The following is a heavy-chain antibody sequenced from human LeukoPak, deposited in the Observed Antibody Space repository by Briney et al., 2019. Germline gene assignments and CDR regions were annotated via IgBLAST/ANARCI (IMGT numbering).Heavy chain of an antibody. CDR2: ISGSGGST. V-gene: IGHV3-23*01. Sequence: GGSLRLSCAASGFTFSSYAVSWVGQAPGKGVEWVSSISGSGGSTYSADSVKGRFTISRDNSKNTLYLQMNSLRAEDTALYYCAKDRSCTNDICHGDFDYWGQGTLVTVSS. CDR1: GFTFSSYA. D-gene: IGHD2-8*01. CDR3: AKDRSCTNDICHGDFDY. J-gene: IGHJ4*02.